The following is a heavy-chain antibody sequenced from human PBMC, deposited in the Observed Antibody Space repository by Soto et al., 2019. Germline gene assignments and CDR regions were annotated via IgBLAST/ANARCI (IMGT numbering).Heavy chain of an antibody. CDR2: ISNDGSNK. D-gene: IGHD3-10*01. Sequence: PGGSLRLSCAASGFSFSTYGMHWVRQAPGKGLEWVAFISNDGSNKYYADSVKGRFTISRDNSKNTLYLQMNSLRAEDTAVYYWATPGAYYPMTAFDIWGQGTMVTVSS. CDR3: ATPGAYYPMTAFDI. J-gene: IGHJ3*02. CDR1: GFSFSTYG. V-gene: IGHV3-30*03.